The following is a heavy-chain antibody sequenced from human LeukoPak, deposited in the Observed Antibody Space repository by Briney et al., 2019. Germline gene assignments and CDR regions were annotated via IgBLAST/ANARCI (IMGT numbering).Heavy chain of an antibody. CDR2: MNPNSGNT. V-gene: IGHV1-8*01. Sequence: ASVKVSCKASGYTFTSYDINWVRQATGQGLEWMGWMNPNSGNTGYAQKFQGRVTMTRNTSISTAYMELSSLRSEDTAVYYCARGHYAILTGYKSAFDIWGQGTMVTVSS. J-gene: IGHJ3*02. CDR1: GYTFTSYD. CDR3: ARGHYAILTGYKSAFDI. D-gene: IGHD3-9*01.